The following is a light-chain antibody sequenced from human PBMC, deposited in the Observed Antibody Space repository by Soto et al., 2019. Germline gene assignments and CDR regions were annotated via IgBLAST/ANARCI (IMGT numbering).Light chain of an antibody. Sequence: QSALTQPASVSGSPGQSITISCTGTSSDVGGYNYVSWYQQYPGKAPKLMIYEVSNRPSGVPGRFSGSKSGTSASLVISGLQAEDEADYYCQSYENSRTGFYVFGTGTKVTVL. CDR2: EVS. CDR3: QSYENSRTGFYV. V-gene: IGLV2-14*01. J-gene: IGLJ1*01. CDR1: SSDVGGYNY.